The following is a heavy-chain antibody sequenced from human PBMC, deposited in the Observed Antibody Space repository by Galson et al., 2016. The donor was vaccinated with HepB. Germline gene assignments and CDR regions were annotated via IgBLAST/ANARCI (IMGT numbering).Heavy chain of an antibody. CDR3: GRDHSVVLTTAYNWFDP. Sequence: SLRLSCAASGFAFGSHWMHWVRQVPGKGLVWVSRINSDGTTSNYADSVKGRFTISRDNAKNTLYLQMNSLRVEDTAVYYCGRDHSVVLTTAYNWFDPWGQGTLATVSS. V-gene: IGHV3-74*01. CDR1: GFAFGSHW. D-gene: IGHD4-23*01. J-gene: IGHJ5*02. CDR2: INSDGTTS.